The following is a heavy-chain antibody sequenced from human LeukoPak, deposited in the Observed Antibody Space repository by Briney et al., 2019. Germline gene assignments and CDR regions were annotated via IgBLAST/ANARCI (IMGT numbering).Heavy chain of an antibody. V-gene: IGHV1-69*05. CDR3: ARDRQYSSSSDFDY. CDR1: GGTFSSYA. J-gene: IGHJ4*02. CDR2: IIPIFGTA. Sequence: GASVKVSCKASGGTFSSYAISWVRQAPGQGLEWMGGIIPIFGTANYTQKFQGRVTMTRDMSTSTVYMELSSLRSEDTAVYYCARDRQYSSSSDFDYWGQGTLVTVSS. D-gene: IGHD6-6*01.